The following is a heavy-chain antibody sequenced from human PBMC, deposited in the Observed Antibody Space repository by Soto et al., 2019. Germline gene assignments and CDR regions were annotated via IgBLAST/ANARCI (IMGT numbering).Heavy chain of an antibody. Sequence: SETLSLTCAVSGDSISSSKWWSWVRQPPGKGLEWIGEIYHSGSTNYNPSLKSRVIISVGKSKNQFSLKLSSVTDADTAVYYCARGERQQQRDYWGQGTLVTVSS. D-gene: IGHD6-13*01. CDR3: ARGERQQQRDY. CDR1: GDSISSSKW. CDR2: IYHSGST. V-gene: IGHV4-4*02. J-gene: IGHJ4*02.